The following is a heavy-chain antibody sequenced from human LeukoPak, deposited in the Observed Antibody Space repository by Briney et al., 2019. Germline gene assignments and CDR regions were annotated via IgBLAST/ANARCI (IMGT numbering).Heavy chain of an antibody. CDR2: INLNRGIT. Sequence: ASVKVSCKASGSNFTGFYINWVRQTPGQGLEWMGRINLNRGITNFGSKSRGRVTMTSDTSTTTAHMELSSLQSDDTAVYYCAGARPSAVVVITNWFAPWGQGTLVTVSS. CDR1: GSNFTGFY. V-gene: IGHV1-2*06. D-gene: IGHD2-21*01. CDR3: AGARPSAVVVITNWFAP. J-gene: IGHJ5*02.